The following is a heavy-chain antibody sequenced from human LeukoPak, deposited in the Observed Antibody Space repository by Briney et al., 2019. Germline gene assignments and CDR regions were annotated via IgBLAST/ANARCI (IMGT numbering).Heavy chain of an antibody. Sequence: PSETLSLTCTVSGGSISSGDYYWSWIRQPPGKGLEWIGYIYYSGSTYYNPSLKSRVTISVDTSKNQFSLKLSSVTAADTAVYYCASTGIAAAGKGLIWGQGTMVTVSS. CDR1: GGSISSGDYY. CDR3: ASTGIAAAGKGLI. V-gene: IGHV4-30-4*08. CDR2: IYYSGST. J-gene: IGHJ3*02. D-gene: IGHD6-13*01.